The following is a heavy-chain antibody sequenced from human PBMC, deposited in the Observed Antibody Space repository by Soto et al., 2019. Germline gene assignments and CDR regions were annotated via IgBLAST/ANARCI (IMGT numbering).Heavy chain of an antibody. D-gene: IGHD5-18*01. J-gene: IGHJ4*02. CDR2: ISYDGSNK. V-gene: IGHV3-30*18. CDR3: AKGAPDTATRRGYFDY. CDR1: GFTFSSYG. Sequence: SCAASGFTFSSYGMHWVRQAPGKGLEWVAVISYDGSNKYYADSVKGRFTISRDNSKNTLYLQMNSLRAEDTAVYYCAKGAPDTATRRGYFDYWGQGTLVTVSS.